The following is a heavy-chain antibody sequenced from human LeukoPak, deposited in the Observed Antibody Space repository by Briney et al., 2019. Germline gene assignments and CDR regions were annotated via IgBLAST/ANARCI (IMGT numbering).Heavy chain of an antibody. CDR3: ARATFHYDTSGRYYYNYGMDV. J-gene: IGHJ6*02. Sequence: PGGSLRLSCAASVFTFSSYGMHWVRQAPGKGLGWVAVIWFDGSNEYYADSVKGRFTISRDNSKNTLYLQMNSLRAEDTAVYYCARATFHYDTSGRYYYNYGMDVWGQGTTVTVSS. D-gene: IGHD3-22*01. V-gene: IGHV3-33*01. CDR1: VFTFSSYG. CDR2: IWFDGSNE.